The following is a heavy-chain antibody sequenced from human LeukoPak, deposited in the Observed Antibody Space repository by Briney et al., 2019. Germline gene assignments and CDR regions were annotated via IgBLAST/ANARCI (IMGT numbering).Heavy chain of an antibody. CDR2: IIPIFGTA. V-gene: IGHV1-69*13. D-gene: IGHD3-9*01. J-gene: IGHJ4*02. Sequence: GASVKVSCKASGGTFSSYAISWVRQAPGQGLEWMGGIIPIFGTANYAQKFQGRVTITADESTSTAYMELSSLRSEDTAVYYCARDRPNYDILTGYYIAGEFDYWGQGTLVTVSS. CDR3: ARDRPNYDILTGYYIAGEFDY. CDR1: GGTFSSYA.